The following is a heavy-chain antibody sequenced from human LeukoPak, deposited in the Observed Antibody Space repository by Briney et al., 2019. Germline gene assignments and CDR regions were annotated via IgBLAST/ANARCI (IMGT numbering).Heavy chain of an antibody. D-gene: IGHD1-26*01. CDR2: IYYSGST. Sequence: SQTLSLTCTVSGDSISRGDYYWSWIRQPPGKGLEWIGYIYYSGSTYYNPSLKSRVTISVDTSKNQFSLKLSSVTAADTAVYYCARDPAGGARGIYGFDYWGQGTLVTVSS. J-gene: IGHJ4*02. CDR3: ARDPAGGARGIYGFDY. CDR1: GDSISRGDYY. V-gene: IGHV4-30-4*08.